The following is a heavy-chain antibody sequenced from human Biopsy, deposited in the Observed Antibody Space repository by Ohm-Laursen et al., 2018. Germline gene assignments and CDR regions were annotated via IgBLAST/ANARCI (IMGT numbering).Heavy chain of an antibody. CDR3: ARGGLNYWYFDL. CDR1: GYTFTDSY. J-gene: IGHJ2*01. CDR2: INPNRGGT. D-gene: IGHD1-26*01. Sequence: EPSVPVSCQSSGYTFTDSYMHSVRQAPGPALERIGLINPNRGGTNYAQKFQGRVTMTRYTSMSTAYMELNRLRSDDTAVYYCARGGLNYWYFDLWGRGSLVTVSS. V-gene: IGHV1-2*02.